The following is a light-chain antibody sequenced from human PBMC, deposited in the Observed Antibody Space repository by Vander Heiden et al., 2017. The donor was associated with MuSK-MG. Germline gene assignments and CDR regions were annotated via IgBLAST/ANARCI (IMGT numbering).Light chain of an antibody. CDR1: SLRTYS. Sequence: SSELTQDPAVSVALGQTVRITCQGDSLRTYSATWYQQKPGQAPLCVLVCKNNRPSGIPDRILCSTAGNNASSQTTGAQAEDEGDDYCSYTDNTGRRGVFGGGTRLTVL. CDR2: CKN. CDR3: SYTDNTGRRGV. J-gene: IGLJ3*02. V-gene: IGLV3-19*01.